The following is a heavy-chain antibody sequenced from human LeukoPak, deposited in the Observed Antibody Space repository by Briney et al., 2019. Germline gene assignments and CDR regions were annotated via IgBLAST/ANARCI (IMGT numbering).Heavy chain of an antibody. D-gene: IGHD4-17*01. CDR1: GYPFTGYY. Sequence: AAVKVSCKASGYPFTGYYIHWVRQAPGQALEWMGWINPNRGGTNYAQKFQGRVTMTSDTSITTAYMDLSRLTSDDTAVYYCAREISDYAPAYWGQGTLVTVSS. CDR3: AREISDYAPAY. V-gene: IGHV1-2*02. CDR2: INPNRGGT. J-gene: IGHJ4*02.